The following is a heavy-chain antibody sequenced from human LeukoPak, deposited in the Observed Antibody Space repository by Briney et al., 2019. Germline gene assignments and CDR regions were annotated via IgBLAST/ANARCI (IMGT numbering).Heavy chain of an antibody. J-gene: IGHJ4*02. CDR3: ARSRTGSFFDY. CDR2: IGSDTTLT. D-gene: IGHD2-15*01. Sequence: PGGSLRLSCAASGFRFSSDAMSWVRQAPGKGLEWVSYIGSDTTLTKYADSVKGRFTISRDNYKNTLYLQMNSLRAEDTAVYYCARSRTGSFFDYWGQGTLVTVSS. V-gene: IGHV3-23*01. CDR1: GFRFSSDA.